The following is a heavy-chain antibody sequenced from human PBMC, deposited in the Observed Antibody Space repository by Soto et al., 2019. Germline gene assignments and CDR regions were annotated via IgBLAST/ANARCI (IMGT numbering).Heavy chain of an antibody. Sequence: GGSLRLSCAASGFTFSSYAMSWVRQAPGKGLEWVSAISGSGGSTYYADSVKGRFTISRDNSKNTLYLQMNSLRAEDTAVYYCAKHAYSSSSKDYYYYGMDVWGQVPTVTFSS. CDR2: ISGSGGST. D-gene: IGHD6-6*01. CDR1: GFTFSSYA. V-gene: IGHV3-23*01. CDR3: AKHAYSSSSKDYYYYGMDV. J-gene: IGHJ6*02.